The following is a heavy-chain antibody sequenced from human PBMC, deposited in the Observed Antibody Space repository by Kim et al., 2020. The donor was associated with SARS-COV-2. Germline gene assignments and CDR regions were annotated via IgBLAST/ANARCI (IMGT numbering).Heavy chain of an antibody. CDR3: AKDPHSDFWSGYYFDY. J-gene: IGHJ4*02. D-gene: IGHD3-3*01. Sequence: VKGRFTLSRDNSKNTLYLQMNSLRAEDTAVYYCAKDPHSDFWSGYYFDYWGQGTLVTVSS. V-gene: IGHV3-23*01.